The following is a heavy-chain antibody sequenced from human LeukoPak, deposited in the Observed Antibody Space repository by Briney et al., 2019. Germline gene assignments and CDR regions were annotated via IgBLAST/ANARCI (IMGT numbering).Heavy chain of an antibody. CDR1: GYRFNNYW. D-gene: IGHD2-2*01. CDR2: IYPGDSDT. V-gene: IGHV5-51*01. J-gene: IGHJ4*02. Sequence: GESLKISCKGSGYRFNNYWIGWVRQMPGKGLEWMGIIYPGDSDTRYSPSFQGQVTISADKSISTAYLQWSSLRASDTAMYYCARQGSSTVFDYWGQGTLVTVSS. CDR3: ARQGSSTVFDY.